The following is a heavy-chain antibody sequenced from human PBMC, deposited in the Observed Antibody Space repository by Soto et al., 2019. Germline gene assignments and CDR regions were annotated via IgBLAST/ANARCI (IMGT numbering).Heavy chain of an antibody. CDR2: INSDGSSK. V-gene: IGHV3-74*01. D-gene: IGHD2-8*02. CDR1: GFTFSSYW. Sequence: EVQLVESGGGLVQPGGSLRLSCAASGFTFSSYWMHWVRQAPGKGLVWVSRINSDGSSKSYAGSVKGRFTMSRDNAKNTLYLQMNNLRAEDTAVYYCVRPSLVVAAPTREDYWGQGTLVTVSS. J-gene: IGHJ4*02. CDR3: VRPSLVVAAPTREDY.